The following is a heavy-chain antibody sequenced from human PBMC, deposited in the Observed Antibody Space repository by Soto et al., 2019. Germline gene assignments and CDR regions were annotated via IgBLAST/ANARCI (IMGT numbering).Heavy chain of an antibody. J-gene: IGHJ3*02. V-gene: IGHV2-5*01. CDR2: VYWNDDK. CDR3: ARSGRITAFTHDTFDI. D-gene: IGHD3-16*01. CDR1: GLSFSSRGGC. Sequence: GPTLVNPKDTLKLPCTVSGLSFSSRGGCVGYSRQSPGKAPSWLGLVYWNDDKAYSPSLNKRLTITKDIFKNQVDLTMPNMDPVDTATYYCARSGRITAFTHDTFDIWGQGTMVTVSS.